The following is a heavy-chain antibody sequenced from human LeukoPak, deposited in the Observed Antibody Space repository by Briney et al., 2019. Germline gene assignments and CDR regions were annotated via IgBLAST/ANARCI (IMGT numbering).Heavy chain of an antibody. CDR3: ARGRWLNDY. CDR2: IKQDGSEK. V-gene: IGHV3-7*01. J-gene: IGHJ4*02. D-gene: IGHD6-19*01. Sequence: PGGSLRLSCAPSGFTFSRYGMHWVRQAPGKGLEWVANIKQDGSEKYYVDSVKGRFTISRDNAKNSLYLQMNSLRAEDTAVYYCARGRWLNDYWGQGTLVTVSS. CDR1: GFTFSRYG.